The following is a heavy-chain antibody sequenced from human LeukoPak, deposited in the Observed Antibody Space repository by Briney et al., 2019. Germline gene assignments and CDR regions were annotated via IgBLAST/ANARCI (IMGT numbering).Heavy chain of an antibody. CDR1: GFTFSSYS. CDR2: ISSSSTYI. J-gene: IGHJ4*02. CDR3: ARDMPGYIYGYDY. D-gene: IGHD5-18*01. Sequence: GGSLRLSCAASGFTFSSYSMNWVRQAPGKGLEGGSSISSSSTYIDYADSVKGRFNISRDNAKNSLYMKMNSLRAEDTAVYYCARDMPGYIYGYDYWGQGTLVTVSS. V-gene: IGHV3-21*01.